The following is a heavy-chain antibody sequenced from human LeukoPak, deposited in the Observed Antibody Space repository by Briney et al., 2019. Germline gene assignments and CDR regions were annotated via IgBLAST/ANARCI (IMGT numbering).Heavy chain of an antibody. D-gene: IGHD3-22*01. CDR2: ISWNSGSI. V-gene: IGHV3-9*03. CDR1: GFTFDDYA. CDR3: AKVGSSCYEVDY. Sequence: PGGSLRLSCAASGFTFDDYAMHWVRQAPGKGLEWVSGISWNSGSIGYADSVKGRFTISRDNAKNSLYLQMNSLRAEDMALYYCAKVGSSCYEVDYWGQGTLVTVSS. J-gene: IGHJ4*02.